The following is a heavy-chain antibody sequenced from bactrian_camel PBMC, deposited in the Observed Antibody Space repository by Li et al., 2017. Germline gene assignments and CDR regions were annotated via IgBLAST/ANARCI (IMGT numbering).Heavy chain of an antibody. D-gene: IGHD5*01. CDR3: SKGWGITGAWPVQ. CDR1: EYTYTSNC. Sequence: HVQLVESGGGSVQAGGSLTLSCSTSEYTYTSNCLGWFRQAPGKEREAVASIFTAGSRTSYGDSVKGRFTISRDNAKNLVYLRMDNLKIEDTAKYYCSKGWGITGAWPVQRGQGTQVTVSS. J-gene: IGHJ4*01. V-gene: IGHV3S54*01. CDR2: IFTAGSRT.